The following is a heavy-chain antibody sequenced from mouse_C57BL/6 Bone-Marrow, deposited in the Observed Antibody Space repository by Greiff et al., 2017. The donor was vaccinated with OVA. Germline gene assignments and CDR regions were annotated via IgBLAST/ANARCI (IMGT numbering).Heavy chain of an antibody. CDR2: IYPRDGST. CDR3: AREAYGSSFYFDY. Sequence: VQLQQSDAELVKPGASVKISCKVSGYTFTDHTIHWLKQRPEQGLEWIGYIYPRDGSTKYNEKFKGKATLTADKSSSTAYMQLNSLTSEDSAVYFCAREAYGSSFYFDYWGQGTTLTVSS. V-gene: IGHV1-78*01. J-gene: IGHJ2*01. D-gene: IGHD1-1*01. CDR1: GYTFTDHT.